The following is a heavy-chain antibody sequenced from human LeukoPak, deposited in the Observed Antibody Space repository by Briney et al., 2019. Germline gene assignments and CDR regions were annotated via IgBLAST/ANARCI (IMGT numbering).Heavy chain of an antibody. D-gene: IGHD5-12*01. V-gene: IGHV3-21*01. CDR1: GFTFSSYT. CDR3: AKDIGGYSGYRYYYYYGMDV. J-gene: IGHJ6*02. Sequence: GGSLRLSCAASGFTFSSYTMNWVRQAPGKGLEWVSSISSRSSYIYYADSVKGRFTISRDNAKNSLYLQMNSLWAEDTAVYYCAKDIGGYSGYRYYYYYGMDVWGQGTTVTVSS. CDR2: ISSRSSYI.